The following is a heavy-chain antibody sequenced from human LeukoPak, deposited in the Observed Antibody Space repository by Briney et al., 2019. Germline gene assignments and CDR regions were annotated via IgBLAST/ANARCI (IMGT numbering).Heavy chain of an antibody. J-gene: IGHJ4*02. V-gene: IGHV3-23*01. D-gene: IGHD3-16*02. CDR3: ARATTLSHFDY. CDR1: GFTFSSSA. Sequence: PGGSLRLSCAASGFTFSSSAMSWVRQAPGKGLEWVSAISNNGGYTYYADSVQGRFTISRDNFKSTLCLQMNSLRAEDTAVYYCARATTLSHFDYWGQGTLVTVSS. CDR2: ISNNGGYT.